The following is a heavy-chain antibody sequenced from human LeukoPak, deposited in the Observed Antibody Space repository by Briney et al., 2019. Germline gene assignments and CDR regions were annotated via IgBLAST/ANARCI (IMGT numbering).Heavy chain of an antibody. CDR2: ISGSGGST. D-gene: IGHD3-3*01. V-gene: IGHV3-23*01. Sequence: QTGGSLRLSCAASGFNFGSYGMSWVRQAPGKGLEWVSAISGSGGSTYYADSVKGRFTISRDNSKNTLYLQMNSLRAEDTAVYYCAKDGSGYYQNWYFDLWGRGTLVTVSS. CDR1: GFNFGSYG. J-gene: IGHJ2*01. CDR3: AKDGSGYYQNWYFDL.